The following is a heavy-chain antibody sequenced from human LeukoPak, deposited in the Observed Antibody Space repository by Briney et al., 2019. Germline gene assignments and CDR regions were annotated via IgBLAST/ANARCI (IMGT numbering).Heavy chain of an antibody. D-gene: IGHD4-17*01. CDR2: IRSKAYGGTT. V-gene: IGHV3-49*04. CDR3: TRVDYGDYGKMDV. Sequence: PGGSLRLSCAASGFTVSTNYMSWVRQAPGKGLEWVGFIRSKAYGGTTEYAASVKGRFTISRDDSKSIAYLQMNSLKTEDTAVYYCTRVDYGDYGKMDVWGQGTTVTVSS. J-gene: IGHJ6*02. CDR1: GFTVSTNY.